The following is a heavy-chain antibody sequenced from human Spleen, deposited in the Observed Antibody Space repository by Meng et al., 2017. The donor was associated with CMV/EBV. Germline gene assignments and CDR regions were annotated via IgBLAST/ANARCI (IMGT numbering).Heavy chain of an antibody. J-gene: IGHJ6*02. CDR3: ANARGNYLYYGMDV. V-gene: IGHV3-23*01. CDR2: ISGGGGST. CDR1: GFTFSNCV. Sequence: GGSLRLSCAASGFTFSNCVMSWVRQAPGKGLEWVSAISGGGGSTDYADSVKGRFTLSRDNSRNTLYLQMNSLRAEDTAVYYCANARGNYLYYGMDVWGQGTTVTVSS. D-gene: IGHD3-16*01.